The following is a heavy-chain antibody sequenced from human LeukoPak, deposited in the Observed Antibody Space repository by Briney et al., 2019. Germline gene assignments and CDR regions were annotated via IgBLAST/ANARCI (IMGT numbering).Heavy chain of an antibody. CDR3: RGYSYGIEFDY. J-gene: IGHJ4*02. CDR1: GFTFSSYA. D-gene: IGHD5-18*01. V-gene: IGHV3-23*01. Sequence: GGSLRLSCAASGFTFSSYAMSWVRQAPGKGLEWVSAISGSGGSTYCADSVKGRFTISRDNSKNTLYLQMNSLRAEDTAVYYCRGYSYGIEFDYWGQGTLVTVSS. CDR2: ISGSGGST.